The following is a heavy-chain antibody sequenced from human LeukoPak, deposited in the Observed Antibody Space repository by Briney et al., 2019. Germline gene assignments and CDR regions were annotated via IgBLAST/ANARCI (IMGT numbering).Heavy chain of an antibody. CDR1: GFTVSSNY. V-gene: IGHV3-66*02. J-gene: IGHJ6*02. Sequence: GGSLRLSCAASGFTVSSNYMSWVRQAPGKGLEWVSVIYSGGSTYYADSVKGRFTISRDNSKNTLYLQMNSLRAEDTAVYYCARARDYDFWSGYPSYYYYYGMDVWGQGTTVTVSS. CDR3: ARARDYDFWSGYPSYYYYYGMDV. D-gene: IGHD3-3*01. CDR2: IYSGGST.